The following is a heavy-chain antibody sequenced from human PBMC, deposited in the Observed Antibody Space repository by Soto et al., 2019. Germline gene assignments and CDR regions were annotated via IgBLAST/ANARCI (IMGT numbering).Heavy chain of an antibody. CDR1: GFTFSPYA. CDR2: ISSSGDNT. CDR3: AKDPNGNYVGAFDI. V-gene: IGHV3-23*01. D-gene: IGHD1-7*01. J-gene: IGHJ3*02. Sequence: EVQLLESGGGLVQPGGSLRLSCVASGFTFSPYAMSWVHQAPGKGLEWVSGISSSGDNTYYADSVKGRFTISRDNSKNMLYLQMSSLRADDTALYYCAKDPNGNYVGAFDIRGQGTMVTVSS.